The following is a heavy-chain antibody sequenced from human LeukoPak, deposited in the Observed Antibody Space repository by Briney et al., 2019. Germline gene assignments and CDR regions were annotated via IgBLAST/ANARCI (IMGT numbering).Heavy chain of an antibody. J-gene: IGHJ4*02. Sequence: GGSLRLSCAASGFTFSSYWMSWVRQAPGKGLEWVANIKQDGSEKYYVDFVKGRFTISRDNATNSLYLQMISLRAEDTAVYYCARVGGRYSPLGYWGQGTLVTVSS. CDR2: IKQDGSEK. V-gene: IGHV3-7*01. D-gene: IGHD3-16*02. CDR3: ARVGGRYSPLGY. CDR1: GFTFSSYW.